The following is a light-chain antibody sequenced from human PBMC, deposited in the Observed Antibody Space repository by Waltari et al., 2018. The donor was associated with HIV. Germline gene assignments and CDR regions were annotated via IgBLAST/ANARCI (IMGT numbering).Light chain of an antibody. CDR3: QQFQCYSLFM. Sequence: DVQVTQLPSTLTASAGDRVSITCRVSHTIDNYLAWYQQRPGEAPKLFIYRASTLESGFPSRFSGSGSVTDFTFTINNLHFYDSATYFCQQFQCYSLFMFGPGTKVEIK. V-gene: IGKV1-5*03. CDR2: RAS. CDR1: HTIDNY. J-gene: IGKJ1*01.